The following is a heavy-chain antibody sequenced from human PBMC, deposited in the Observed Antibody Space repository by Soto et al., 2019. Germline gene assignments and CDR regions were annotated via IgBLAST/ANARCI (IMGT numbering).Heavy chain of an antibody. CDR2: ISYDASDK. CDR1: GFTFSDYG. D-gene: IGHD2-2*01. CDR3: AKTRPGQCSRPNFFAFDL. V-gene: IGHV3-30*18. J-gene: IGHJ5*02. Sequence: QVQLVESGGGVVQPGRSLRLSCAASGFTFSDYGMHWVRQAPGKGLEWVAIISYDASDKYYVDSVKGRFTISRDNSKNMLYLQMSSLRAEDTAVYSCAKTRPGQCSRPNFFAFDLWGQGTPVIVSS.